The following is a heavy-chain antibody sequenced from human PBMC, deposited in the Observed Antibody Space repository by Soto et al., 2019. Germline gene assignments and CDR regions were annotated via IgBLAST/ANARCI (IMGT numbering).Heavy chain of an antibody. V-gene: IGHV3-23*01. CDR1: GFRFINHA. Sequence: PWGSLRLSCAASGFRFINHAMNWVRQAPGKGLEWVSGISGSGVNTFYADSVKGRFTVSRDNSKSTLYLQMNSLRGEDTAVYYCARAGALSSSFSWFFDYWGQGALVTVSS. CDR3: ARAGALSSSFSWFFDY. D-gene: IGHD2-2*01. CDR2: ISGSGVNT. J-gene: IGHJ4*02.